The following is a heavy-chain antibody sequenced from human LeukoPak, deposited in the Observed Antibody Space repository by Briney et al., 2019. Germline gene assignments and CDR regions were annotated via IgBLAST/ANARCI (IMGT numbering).Heavy chain of an antibody. CDR1: GFTFSSYA. CDR2: ISGSGAGT. CDR3: AKADDDSPGYTNYFDY. Sequence: GGSLRLSCAASGFTFSSYAMGWVRQAPGKGLEWVSSISGSGAGTYYADSVKGRCTISRDNSKNTLYLQMNSLRAEDTAVYYCAKADDDSPGYTNYFDYWGQGTLVTVSS. D-gene: IGHD3-22*01. J-gene: IGHJ4*02. V-gene: IGHV3-23*01.